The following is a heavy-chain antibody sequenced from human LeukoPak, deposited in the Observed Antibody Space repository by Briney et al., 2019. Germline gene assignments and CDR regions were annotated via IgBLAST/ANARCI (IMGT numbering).Heavy chain of an antibody. CDR3: ARVQGGGPYFVEDY. Sequence: GASVKVSCKASGYTFTNYGISWVRQAPGQGLEWMGWISGYNDNANYAQNLQGRVTMTTDTSTSTAFMELRSLRSDDTAVYYCARVQGGGPYFVEDYWGQGTLVTVSS. J-gene: IGHJ4*02. CDR1: GYTFTNYG. D-gene: IGHD1-26*01. CDR2: ISGYNDNA. V-gene: IGHV1-18*01.